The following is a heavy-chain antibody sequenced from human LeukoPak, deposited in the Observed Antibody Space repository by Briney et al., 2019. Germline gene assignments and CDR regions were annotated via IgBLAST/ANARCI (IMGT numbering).Heavy chain of an antibody. CDR2: ISSSGSTI. V-gene: IGHV3-48*03. Sequence: GSLRLSCAASGFTFSSHEMNWVRQAPGKGLEWVSYISSSGSTIYYADSVKGRFTISRGNSNKSLYLQMHSLRADDTALYCCVQDSSVAATSGFDYWGQGTLVTVSS. CDR3: VQDSSVAATSGFDY. D-gene: IGHD2-15*01. CDR1: GFTFSSHE. J-gene: IGHJ4*02.